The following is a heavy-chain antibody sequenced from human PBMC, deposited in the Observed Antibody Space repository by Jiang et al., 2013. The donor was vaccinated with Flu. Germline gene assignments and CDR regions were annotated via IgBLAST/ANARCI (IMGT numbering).Heavy chain of an antibody. CDR2: IYYSGST. V-gene: IGHV4-59*01. Sequence: GKGLEWIGYIYYSGSTNYNPPLKSRVTISVDTSKNQFSLKLSSVTAADTAVYYCAQHYDILTGYSRWDDAFDIWGQGTMVTVSS. D-gene: IGHD3-9*01. J-gene: IGHJ3*02. CDR3: AQHYDILTGYSRWDDAFDI.